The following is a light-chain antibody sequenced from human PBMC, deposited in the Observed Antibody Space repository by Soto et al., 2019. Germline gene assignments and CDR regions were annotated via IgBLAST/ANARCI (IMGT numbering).Light chain of an antibody. J-gene: IGKJ2*01. V-gene: IGKV3-15*01. CDR3: QHYFNWPYT. CDR2: GAS. CDR1: QSVNSK. Sequence: EIVMTQSPATLSVSPGEIATLSCRASQSVNSKLAWYQQKPGRAPRLLIYGASTRATGIPARFSGSGSGTEFTLTISNLQSEDVALYYCQHYFNWPYTFGQGTKVDIK.